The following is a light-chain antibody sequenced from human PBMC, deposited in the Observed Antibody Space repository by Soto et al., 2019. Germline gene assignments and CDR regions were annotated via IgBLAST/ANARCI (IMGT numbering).Light chain of an antibody. J-gene: IGLJ2*01. CDR3: QAWDSSNVI. Sequence: SYELTQPPSVSVSPGQTATITCSGDKLGNRYVYWYQQRPGHSPVLDIYQDTKRPSGIPERFSGSNAGNTATLTISGTQAMDDADYYCQAWDSSNVIFGGGTKLTVL. V-gene: IGLV3-1*01. CDR2: QDT. CDR1: KLGNRY.